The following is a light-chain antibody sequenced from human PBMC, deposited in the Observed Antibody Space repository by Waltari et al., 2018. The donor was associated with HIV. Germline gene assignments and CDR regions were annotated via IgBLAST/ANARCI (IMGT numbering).Light chain of an antibody. CDR1: SSNIGSNT. V-gene: IGLV1-44*01. J-gene: IGLJ3*02. CDR3: AAWDDSLNGPWV. Sequence: QSVLTQPPSASGTPGQRVTISCSGSSSNIGSNTVNWYQQLPGTAPKLLIYSNNRRTSGVPDRFSGSKSGTSASLAISGLQSEDEADYYCAAWDDSLNGPWVFGGGTKLTVL. CDR2: SNN.